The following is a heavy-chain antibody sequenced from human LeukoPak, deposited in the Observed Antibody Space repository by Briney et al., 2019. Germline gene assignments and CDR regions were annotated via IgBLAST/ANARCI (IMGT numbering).Heavy chain of an antibody. D-gene: IGHD5-12*01. CDR2: IGISSGNT. J-gene: IGHJ4*01. CDR1: GFNFINYS. V-gene: IGHV3-48*01. Sequence: GGSLRLSCAASGFNFINYSMNWVRQAPGKGLEWISYIGISSGNTKYADSVKGRFTISRDKARNSLYLQMNSLRVEDTAVYYCARDHRYAFDNWGHGTLVTVSS. CDR3: ARDHRYAFDN.